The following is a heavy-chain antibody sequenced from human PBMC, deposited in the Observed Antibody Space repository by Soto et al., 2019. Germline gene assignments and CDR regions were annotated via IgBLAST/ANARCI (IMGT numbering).Heavy chain of an antibody. D-gene: IGHD3-10*01. CDR2: ISSSSSYI. J-gene: IGHJ3*02. CDR1: GFTFSSYA. V-gene: IGHV3-21*01. CDR3: ARVSAKGALLWFGELLLSAFDI. Sequence: PGGSLRLSCAASGFTFSSYAMNWVRQAPGKGLEWVSSISSSSSYIYYADSVKGRFTISRDNAKNSLYLQMNSLRAEDTAVYYCARVSAKGALLWFGELLLSAFDIWGQGTMVTVSS.